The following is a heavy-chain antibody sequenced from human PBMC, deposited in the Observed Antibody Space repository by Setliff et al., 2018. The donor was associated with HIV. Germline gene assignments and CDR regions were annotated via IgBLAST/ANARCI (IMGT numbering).Heavy chain of an antibody. CDR1: GYTLTSYG. CDR3: AAITYYYGRSRYYYSDYYCMDD. J-gene: IGHJ6*02. Sequence: GASVKVSCKASGYTLTSYGISWVRQAPGQGLEWMEWISAYNGNTNYAQKLQGRVTMTTDTSTSTAYMELRSLRSDDTAVYYCAAITYYYGRSRYYYSDYYCMDDWGQGTMVTVSS. CDR2: ISAYNGNT. V-gene: IGHV1-18*01. D-gene: IGHD3-22*01.